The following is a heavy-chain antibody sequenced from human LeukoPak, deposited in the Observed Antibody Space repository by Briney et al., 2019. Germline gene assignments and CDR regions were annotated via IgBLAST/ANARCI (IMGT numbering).Heavy chain of an antibody. CDR1: GYTFSRHG. Sequence: GGSLRLSCAASGYTFSRHGMNWVRQAPGKGLEWVSGISPSGDITYFADSVKGRFTISRDNFKNTLYLEMNSLRAEDTAVYYCAKPMGSRYYYYMDVWGKGTTVTISS. D-gene: IGHD6-13*01. J-gene: IGHJ6*03. CDR3: AKPMGSRYYYYMDV. V-gene: IGHV3-23*01. CDR2: ISPSGDIT.